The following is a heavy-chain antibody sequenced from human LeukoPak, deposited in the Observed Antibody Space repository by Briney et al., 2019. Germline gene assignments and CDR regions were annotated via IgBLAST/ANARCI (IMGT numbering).Heavy chain of an antibody. CDR3: GRDALVGYFSYYYMDV. V-gene: IGHV4-59*01. J-gene: IGHJ6*03. Sequence: PSETLSLTCTVSGSISGYYWTWIRQSPVKGLEWIGDISNSGSTSYNPSLKSRVTISIDTSKNQFSLKLSSVTAADTAVYYCGRDALVGYFSYYYMDVWGKGTTVTVSS. CDR2: ISNSGST. D-gene: IGHD2-15*01. CDR1: GSISGYY.